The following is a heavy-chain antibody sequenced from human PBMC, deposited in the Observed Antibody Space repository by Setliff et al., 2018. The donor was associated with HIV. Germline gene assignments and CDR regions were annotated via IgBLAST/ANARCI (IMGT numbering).Heavy chain of an antibody. V-gene: IGHV4-39*07. D-gene: IGHD3-16*01. J-gene: IGHJ6*03. CDR2: IDYSGST. Sequence: SETLSLTCTVSGGSISSSSYYWGWIRQPPGQGLEWIGSIDYSGSTYYNPSLKNRVTISVDTSKNQFSLKLHSVTPADTAVYHCSRGSYYMDVWGKGTTVTVSS. CDR1: GGSISSSSYY. CDR3: SRGSYYMDV.